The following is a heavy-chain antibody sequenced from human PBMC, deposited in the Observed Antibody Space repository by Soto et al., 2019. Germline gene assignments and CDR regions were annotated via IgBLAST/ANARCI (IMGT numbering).Heavy chain of an antibody. CDR2: ISSISSYI. J-gene: IGHJ6*02. V-gene: IGHV3-21*01. CDR3: ARETHRYCNRASCYAMDV. Sequence: VGSLRLSCAASGFTFSTYSMNWVRQAPGKGLEWVSSISSISSYIYYADSVKGRFTISRDNAKNSLYLQMNSLRAEDTAVYYCARETHRYCNRASCYAMDVSGQGTTVTVSS. CDR1: GFTFSTYS. D-gene: IGHD2-2*01.